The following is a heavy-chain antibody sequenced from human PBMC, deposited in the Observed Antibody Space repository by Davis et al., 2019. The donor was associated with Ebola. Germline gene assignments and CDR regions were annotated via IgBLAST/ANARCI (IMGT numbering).Heavy chain of an antibody. CDR1: GGTFSSYA. J-gene: IGHJ4*02. CDR3: ARVVSTRIFGVVVLLYYFDY. V-gene: IGHV1-69*13. Sequence: SVKVSCKASGGTFSSYAISWVRQAPGQGLEWMGGIIPIFGTANYAQKFQGRVTITADESTSTAYMELSSLRSEDTAVYYCARVVSTRIFGVVVLLYYFDYWGQGTLVTVSS. CDR2: IIPIFGTA. D-gene: IGHD3-3*01.